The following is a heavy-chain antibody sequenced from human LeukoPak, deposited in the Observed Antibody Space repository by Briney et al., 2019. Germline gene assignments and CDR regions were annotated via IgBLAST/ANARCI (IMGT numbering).Heavy chain of an antibody. CDR2: INPNSGGT. CDR1: GYTFTGYY. V-gene: IGHV1-2*02. J-gene: IGHJ6*02. CDR3: ARECIAVAGSHYYYYYGMDV. Sequence: ASVKVSCKASGYTFTGYYMHWVRQAPGQGLEWMGWINPNSGGTNYAQKFQGRVTMTRDTSISTAYMELSRLRSDDTAVYYCARECIAVAGSHYYYYYGMDVWGQVTTVTVSS. D-gene: IGHD6-19*01.